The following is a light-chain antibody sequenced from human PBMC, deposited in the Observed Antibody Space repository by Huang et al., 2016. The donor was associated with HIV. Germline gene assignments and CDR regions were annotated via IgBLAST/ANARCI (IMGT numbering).Light chain of an antibody. CDR2: DAT. V-gene: IGKV1-33*01. Sequence: DIQMTQSPSSLSASIGDRVTITCQASQDISNYLNWYQQKPGKAPKLLLYDATKSEAGVPSRFSGSGSGTDFTLTISRLQPEDLATYYCQQFDNVPYSFGQGTRLEIK. J-gene: IGKJ2*03. CDR1: QDISNY. CDR3: QQFDNVPYS.